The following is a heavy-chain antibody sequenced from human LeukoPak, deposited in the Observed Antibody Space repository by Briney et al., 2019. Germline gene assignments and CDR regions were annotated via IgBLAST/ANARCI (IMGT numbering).Heavy chain of an antibody. CDR3: AKGRGRLHVNRGVYNYHYYMEV. Sequence: SVKVSCKAAGDTIIAYSLNWVRQAPGQGLEWMGGIIPIFGRAYYAQNLQGRVTITADKSTSTAYMELSSLGSEDTAIYYCAKGRGRLHVNRGVYNYHYYMEVWGTGTTVIVSS. V-gene: IGHV1-69*06. CDR2: IIPIFGRA. CDR1: GDTIIAYS. J-gene: IGHJ6*03. D-gene: IGHD3-10*01.